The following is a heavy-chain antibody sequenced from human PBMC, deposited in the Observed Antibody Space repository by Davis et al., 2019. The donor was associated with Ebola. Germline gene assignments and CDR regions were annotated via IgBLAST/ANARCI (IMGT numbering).Heavy chain of an antibody. J-gene: IGHJ4*02. Sequence: SVKVSCKASGVTFSSNVISWVRKAPGQGLEWMGGTIPFFRSANYAQKFQGRVTITADEATSTAYMELSSLTSEDTAVYYCARGGGRFDYWGQGTLVTVSS. CDR3: ARGGGRFDY. V-gene: IGHV1-69*13. D-gene: IGHD1-26*01. CDR1: GVTFSSNV. CDR2: TIPFFRSA.